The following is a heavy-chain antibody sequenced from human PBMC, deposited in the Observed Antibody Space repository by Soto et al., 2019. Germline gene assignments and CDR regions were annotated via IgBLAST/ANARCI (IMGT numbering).Heavy chain of an antibody. CDR3: AKDTYSRSWYF. D-gene: IGHD2-2*01. CDR2: IDKSGGDT. J-gene: IGHJ4*02. Sequence: GGSLRLSCAASGFTFTNYLMTWVRQAPGKGLEWVSSIDKSGGDTYYADSVKGRFTISRDNSKNTLYLQMNCLRAEDTALYYCAKDTYSRSWYFWGQGTLVTVSS. CDR1: GFTFTNYL. V-gene: IGHV3-23*05.